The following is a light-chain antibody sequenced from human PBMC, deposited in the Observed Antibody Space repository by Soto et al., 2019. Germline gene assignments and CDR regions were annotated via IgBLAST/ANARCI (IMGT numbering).Light chain of an antibody. Sequence: DIQMTQSPSSLSASVGDRVTITCQASQNINNYLNWYQQKPGRAPKLLIYDASNLEAGVPSRFRGSGSGTDFTFTISRLQPEDIAVYFCQQYVSSSWTFGQGTKVDIK. V-gene: IGKV1-33*01. CDR1: QNINNY. J-gene: IGKJ1*01. CDR2: DAS. CDR3: QQYVSSSWT.